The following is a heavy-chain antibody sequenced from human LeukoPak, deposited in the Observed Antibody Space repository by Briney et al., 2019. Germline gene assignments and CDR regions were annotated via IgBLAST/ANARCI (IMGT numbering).Heavy chain of an antibody. V-gene: IGHV4-39*01. CDR1: GGSISSSSYY. CDR2: IYYSGST. D-gene: IGHD3-22*01. Sequence: KPSETLSLTCTVSGGSISSSSYYWGWIRQPPGKGLEWIGSIYYSGSTYYNPSLKSRVTISVDTSKNQFSLKLSSVTAADTAVYYCARGNYYDSRRFDYWGQGTLVTVSS. CDR3: ARGNYYDSRRFDY. J-gene: IGHJ4*02.